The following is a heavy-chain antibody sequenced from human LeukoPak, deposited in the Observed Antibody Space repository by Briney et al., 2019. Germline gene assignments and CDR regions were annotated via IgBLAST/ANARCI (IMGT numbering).Heavy chain of an antibody. CDR1: GFTFSSYA. CDR2: ISGSGGST. J-gene: IGHJ1*01. CDR3: AKDFWVVVPGVTRDFQH. V-gene: IGHV3-23*01. D-gene: IGHD2-2*01. Sequence: PGGSLRLSCAASGFTFSSYAMSWVRQAPGKGLEWVSAISGSGGSTYYADSVKGRFTVSRDNSKNTLYLQMNSLRAEDTAVYYCAKDFWVVVPGVTRDFQHWGQGTLVTVSS.